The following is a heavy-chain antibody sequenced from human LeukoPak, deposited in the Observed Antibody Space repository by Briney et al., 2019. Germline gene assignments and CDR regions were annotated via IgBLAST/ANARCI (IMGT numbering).Heavy chain of an antibody. Sequence: GGSLRLSFAASGFPFSSYSMNWVRPAPGKGLEWVSSISSSSSYIYYSDSVKGRFTISRDNAKNSLYLQMNSLRAEDTAVYYCARTRQLLWFGDFDYWGQGTLVTVSS. J-gene: IGHJ4*02. CDR3: ARTRQLLWFGDFDY. CDR2: ISSSSSYI. D-gene: IGHD3-10*01. V-gene: IGHV3-21*01. CDR1: GFPFSSYS.